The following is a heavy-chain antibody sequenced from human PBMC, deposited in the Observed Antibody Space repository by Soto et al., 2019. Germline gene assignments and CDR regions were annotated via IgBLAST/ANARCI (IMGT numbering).Heavy chain of an antibody. CDR1: GGSVSSGSYY. CDR3: ARALDYDFWSGRNNWFDP. D-gene: IGHD3-3*01. V-gene: IGHV4-61*01. CDR2: IYYSGST. Sequence: SETLSLTCTVSGGSVSSGSYYWSWIRQPPGKGLEWIGYIYYSGSTNYNPSLKSRVTISVDTSKNQFSLKLSSVTAADTAVYYCARALDYDFWSGRNNWFDPWGQGTLVTVSS. J-gene: IGHJ5*02.